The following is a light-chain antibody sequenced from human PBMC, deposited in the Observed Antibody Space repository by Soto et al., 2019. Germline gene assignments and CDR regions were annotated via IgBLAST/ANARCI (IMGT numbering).Light chain of an antibody. CDR1: SSNIGSNF. J-gene: IGLJ3*02. V-gene: IGLV1-44*01. CDR2: NNN. Sequence: QSVLTQPPSASGTPGQRVTIPCSGSSSNIGSNFVNWYQQLPGTAPKLLMYNNNQRPSGVPDRFSGSKSGTSASLAISGLQSEDEADYHCATWDDSLNGLVFGGGTKVTVL. CDR3: ATWDDSLNGLV.